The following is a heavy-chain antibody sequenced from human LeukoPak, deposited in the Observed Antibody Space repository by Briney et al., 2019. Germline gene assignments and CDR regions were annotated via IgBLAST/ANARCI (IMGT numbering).Heavy chain of an antibody. CDR3: ARDSSYSSTWYLGYYFDY. D-gene: IGHD6-13*01. J-gene: IGHJ4*02. Sequence: ASVEVSCKASGYTFTGYYMHWVRQAPGQGLEWMGWINPNSGATNYAQKFQGRVTMTRDTSITTAYMELSSLRSDDTAVYYCARDSSYSSTWYLGYYFDYWGQGTLVTVSS. CDR1: GYTFTGYY. CDR2: INPNSGAT. V-gene: IGHV1-2*02.